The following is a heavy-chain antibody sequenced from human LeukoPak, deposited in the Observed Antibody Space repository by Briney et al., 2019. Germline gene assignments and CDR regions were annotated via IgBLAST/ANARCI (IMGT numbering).Heavy chain of an antibody. CDR2: IIGSGGDT. D-gene: IGHD3-22*01. Sequence: GGSLRLSCAASGFTFSSHAMVWVREAPGKGLEWVSAIIGSGGDTYYADSVKGRFTISRDNSNNTLFLQLNGLRADDTGVYYCAKIYDSSGSIWEGFQHWGQGALVTVSS. CDR1: GFTFSSHA. J-gene: IGHJ1*01. V-gene: IGHV3-23*01. CDR3: AKIYDSSGSIWEGFQH.